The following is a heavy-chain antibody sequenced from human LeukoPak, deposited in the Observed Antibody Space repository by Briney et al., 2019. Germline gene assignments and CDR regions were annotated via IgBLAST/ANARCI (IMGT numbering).Heavy chain of an antibody. CDR2: IKQDGSEK. CDR3: ARRIVVARNWFDP. V-gene: IGHV3-7*01. J-gene: IGHJ5*02. D-gene: IGHD2-2*01. Sequence: PGGSLRLSCAASGFTFSSYWMSWVRQAPGKGLEWVANIKQDGSEKYYVDSVKGRFTISRDNAKNSLYLQMNSLRAEDTAAYYCARRIVVARNWFDPWGQGTLVTVSS. CDR1: GFTFSSYW.